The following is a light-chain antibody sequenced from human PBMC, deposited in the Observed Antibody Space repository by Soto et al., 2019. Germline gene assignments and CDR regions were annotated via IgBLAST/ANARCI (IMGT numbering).Light chain of an antibody. CDR2: GTT. Sequence: EIVLTQSPGTLSLSPGERATLSCRASQTVSSTSLAWYQHKPGQAPRLLIYGTTIRASGIPDRFSGSGSGTDFTLTISRLEPEDFAVYYGQKYGTSPGTFGQGTKLDI. V-gene: IGKV3-20*01. CDR3: QKYGTSPGT. CDR1: QTVSSTS. J-gene: IGKJ2*01.